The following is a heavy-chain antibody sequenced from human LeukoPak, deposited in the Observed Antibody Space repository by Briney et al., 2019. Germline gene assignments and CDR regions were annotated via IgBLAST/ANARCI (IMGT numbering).Heavy chain of an antibody. CDR3: ARSALYSSSWYVWWFDP. CDR2: ISYDGSNK. D-gene: IGHD6-13*01. V-gene: IGHV3-30*04. J-gene: IGHJ5*02. Sequence: PGGSLRLSCAASGLTFSSYAMHWVRQAPGKGLEWVAVISYDGSNKYYADSVKGRFTISRDNSKNTLYLQMNSLRAEDTAVYYCARSALYSSSWYVWWFDPWGQGTLVTVSS. CDR1: GLTFSSYA.